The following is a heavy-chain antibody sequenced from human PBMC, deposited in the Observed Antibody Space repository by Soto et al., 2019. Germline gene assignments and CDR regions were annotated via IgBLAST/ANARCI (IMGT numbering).Heavy chain of an antibody. V-gene: IGHV1-69*04. D-gene: IGHD5-18*01. Sequence: GASVKVSCKASGGTFSSYTISWVRQAPGQGLEWMGRIIPILGIANYAQKFQGRVTITADKSTSTAYMELSSLRSEDTAVYYCAREGSGGAAMAQGHYYYGMDVWGQGTTVTVSS. CDR2: IIPILGIA. CDR1: GGTFSSYT. CDR3: AREGSGGAAMAQGHYYYGMDV. J-gene: IGHJ6*02.